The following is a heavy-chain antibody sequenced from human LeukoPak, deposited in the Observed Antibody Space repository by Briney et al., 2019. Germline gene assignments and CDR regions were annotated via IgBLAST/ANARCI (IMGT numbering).Heavy chain of an antibody. J-gene: IGHJ4*02. V-gene: IGHV1-69*05. D-gene: IGHD3-16*02. CDR2: IIPIFGTA. Sequence: AASAKVSCKASGGTFSSYAISWVRQAPGQGLEWMGGIIPIFGTANYAQKFQGRVTITTDESTSTAYMELSSLRSEDTAVYYCARDRQMITFGGVIFSAPFDYWGQGTLVTVSS. CDR3: ARDRQMITFGGVIFSAPFDY. CDR1: GGTFSSYA.